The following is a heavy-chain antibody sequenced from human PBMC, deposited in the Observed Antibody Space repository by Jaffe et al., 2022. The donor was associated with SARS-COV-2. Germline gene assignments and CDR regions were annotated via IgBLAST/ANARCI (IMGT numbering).Heavy chain of an antibody. Sequence: EVQLVESGGGLVKPGGSLRLSCAASGFTFGSYSMNWVRQAPGKGLEWVSSIPSSTSYIYYTDSVKGRFTISRDNAKNSLYLQMNSLRAEDTAVYYCARDGGDCSSSTCTGDMDVWGKGTTVTVSS. CDR1: GFTFGSYS. J-gene: IGHJ6*03. D-gene: IGHD2-2*03. V-gene: IGHV3-21*01. CDR2: IPSSTSYI. CDR3: ARDGGDCSSSTCTGDMDV.